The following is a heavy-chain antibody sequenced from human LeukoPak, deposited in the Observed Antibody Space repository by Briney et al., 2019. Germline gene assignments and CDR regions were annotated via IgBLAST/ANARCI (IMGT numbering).Heavy chain of an antibody. J-gene: IGHJ4*02. CDR3: ARVDDHGDLNFDY. V-gene: IGHV4-59*01. D-gene: IGHD4-17*01. CDR1: GGYISNYY. Sequence: PSETLSLTCTVSGGYISNYYWSWIRQPPGKGLEWIGYIYYSGSTNYNPSLKSLVTISVDTSKNQFSLKLSSVTAADTAVYYCARVDDHGDLNFDYWGQGTLVTVSS. CDR2: IYYSGST.